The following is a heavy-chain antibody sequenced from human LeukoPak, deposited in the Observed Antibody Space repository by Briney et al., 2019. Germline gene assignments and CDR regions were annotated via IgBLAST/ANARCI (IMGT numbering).Heavy chain of an antibody. J-gene: IGHJ4*02. Sequence: GESLKISCKGSGYSFTNNWIGWVRQMPGKGLEWMGIISPGDSDTKYSPSFQGQVTISVDESTSTAYLQWSSLRASDTAMYYCARASRDGYNQNFDHWGQGTLVTVSS. CDR3: ARASRDGYNQNFDH. V-gene: IGHV5-51*01. D-gene: IGHD5-24*01. CDR2: ISPGDSDT. CDR1: GYSFTNNW.